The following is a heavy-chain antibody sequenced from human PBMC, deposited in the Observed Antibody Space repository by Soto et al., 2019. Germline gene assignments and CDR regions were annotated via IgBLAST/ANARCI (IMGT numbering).Heavy chain of an antibody. CDR1: GGTFSSYT. CDR2: ISPNHGNT. Sequence: GASVKVSCKASGGTFSSYTISWVRQAPGQGLEWMGWISPNHGNTNYAQKLQGRVTMTADTSTSTAYMELRSLRSDDTAVYYCARVTRPNFDYWGQGTLVTVSS. CDR3: ARVTRPNFDY. D-gene: IGHD6-6*01. V-gene: IGHV1-18*01. J-gene: IGHJ4*02.